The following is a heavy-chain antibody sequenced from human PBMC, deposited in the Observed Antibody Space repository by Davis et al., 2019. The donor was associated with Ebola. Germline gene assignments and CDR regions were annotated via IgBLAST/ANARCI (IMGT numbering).Heavy chain of an antibody. CDR3: ARAIPYCGGDCPLGY. CDR1: RYTFTPYD. D-gene: IGHD2-21*02. Sequence: AASVTVPCMASRYTFTPYDINWVRQATGQGLEWMGWMNPKTGNTGYAQKFQGRVTMTRDTSITTAYMELSSLRSEDTAVYYCARAIPYCGGDCPLGYWGQGTLVTVSS. V-gene: IGHV1-8*01. CDR2: MNPKTGNT. J-gene: IGHJ4*02.